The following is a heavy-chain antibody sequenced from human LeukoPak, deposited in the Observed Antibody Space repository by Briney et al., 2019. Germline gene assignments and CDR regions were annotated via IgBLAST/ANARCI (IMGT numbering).Heavy chain of an antibody. Sequence: GGSLRLSCAASGFTFSRKTMNWVRQAPGKGLEWVSAISGSGGSTYYADSVKGRFTISRDNSKNTLYLQMNSLRAEDTAVYYCASSIAVAGIRVYWGQGTLVTVSS. CDR1: GFTFSRKT. J-gene: IGHJ4*02. D-gene: IGHD6-19*01. CDR2: ISGSGGST. V-gene: IGHV3-23*01. CDR3: ASSIAVAGIRVY.